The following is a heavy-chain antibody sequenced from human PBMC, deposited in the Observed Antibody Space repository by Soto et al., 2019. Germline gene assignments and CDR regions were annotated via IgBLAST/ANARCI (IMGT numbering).Heavy chain of an antibody. Sequence: PGESLKISCKGSGYSFTSYWIGWVRQMPGKGLEWMGIIYPGDSDTRYSPSFQGQVTISADKSISTAYLQWSSLKASDTAMYYCARIRLRLTTTTTIGYGMDVWGQGTTVTVSS. D-gene: IGHD3-22*01. CDR3: ARIRLRLTTTTTIGYGMDV. J-gene: IGHJ6*02. V-gene: IGHV5-51*01. CDR2: IYPGDSDT. CDR1: GYSFTSYW.